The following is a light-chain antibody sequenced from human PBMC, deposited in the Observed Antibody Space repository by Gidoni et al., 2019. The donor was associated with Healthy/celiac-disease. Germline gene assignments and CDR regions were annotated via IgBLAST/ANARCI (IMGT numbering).Light chain of an antibody. V-gene: IGKV4-1*01. CDR2: WAS. Sequence: DIVLPQSPDSLAVSLGDRATINCKSSQSVLYSSNNKNYLAWYHQKPGQPPKLLIYWASTRESGVTDRGSGSGSGTDFTSTISSLKAEDVAVYYCQQYRTFGQGTKVEIK. CDR1: QSVLYSSNNKNY. CDR3: QQYRT. J-gene: IGKJ1*01.